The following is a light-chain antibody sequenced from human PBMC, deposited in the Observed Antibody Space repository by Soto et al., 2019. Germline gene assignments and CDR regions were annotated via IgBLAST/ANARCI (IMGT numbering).Light chain of an antibody. V-gene: IGLV2-8*01. J-gene: IGLJ1*01. CDR1: SSDVGGYDY. CDR2: EVS. Sequence: QSVLTQPPSASGSPGQSVTISCTGTSSDVGGYDYVSWYQQHPGKAPKLMIYEVSKRPSGVPDRFSGSKSGNTASLTVSGLQAEYEADYYCSSYAGSNNLGVFGTGTKLTVL. CDR3: SSYAGSNNLGV.